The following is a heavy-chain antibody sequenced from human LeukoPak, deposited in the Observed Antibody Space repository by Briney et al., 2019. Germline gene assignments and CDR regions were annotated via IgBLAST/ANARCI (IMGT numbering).Heavy chain of an antibody. CDR1: GGSISSYY. Sequence: SETLSLTCTVSGGSISSYYWSWIRQPPGKGLEWIGYIYYSGSTNYNPSLKSRVTISVDTSKNQLSLKLSSVTAADTAVYYCARVYYDILTGYGMDVWGQGTTVTVSS. CDR3: ARVYYDILTGYGMDV. D-gene: IGHD3-9*01. V-gene: IGHV4-59*08. J-gene: IGHJ6*02. CDR2: IYYSGST.